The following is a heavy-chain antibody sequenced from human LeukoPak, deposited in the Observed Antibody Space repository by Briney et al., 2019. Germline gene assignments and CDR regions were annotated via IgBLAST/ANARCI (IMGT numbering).Heavy chain of an antibody. CDR1: GGTFSSYA. D-gene: IGHD3-10*01. CDR2: ISGSGGST. J-gene: IGHJ4*02. V-gene: IGHV3-23*01. CDR3: ARSAADGSGSYHFDY. Sequence: ASVKVSCKASGGTFSSYAMSWVRQAPGKGLEWVSAISGSGGSTYYADSVKGRFTTSRDNAKNSLYLQMNSLRAEDTAVYYCARSAADGSGSYHFDYWGQGTLVTVSS.